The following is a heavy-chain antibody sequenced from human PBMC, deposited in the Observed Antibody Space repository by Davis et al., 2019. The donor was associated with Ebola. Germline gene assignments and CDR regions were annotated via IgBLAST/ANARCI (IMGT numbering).Heavy chain of an antibody. D-gene: IGHD1-26*01. CDR1: GFAFSSYW. V-gene: IGHV3-7*03. Sequence: GESLKISCTASGFAFSSYWMSWVRQAPGKGLEWVANIKQDGSEKYYVDSVKGRFTVSRDNANNSVYLQLDSLRAEDTAVYYCAREEGGSWGYWGQGALVTVSS. CDR2: IKQDGSEK. CDR3: AREEGGSWGY. J-gene: IGHJ4*02.